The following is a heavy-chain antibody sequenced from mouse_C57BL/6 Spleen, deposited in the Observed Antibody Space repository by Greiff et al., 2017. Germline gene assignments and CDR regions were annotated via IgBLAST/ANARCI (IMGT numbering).Heavy chain of an antibody. J-gene: IGHJ3*01. Sequence: VHLQQPGAELVRPGTSVKVSCKASGYAFTNYLIEWVKQRPGQGLEWIGVLNPVRRGTNYKEKCSGKETMTADNSSSTAYRQLSSLTSEDSSVYFFAAGGEPARSTFAYWGQGTLVTVSA. CDR3: AAGGEPARSTFAY. V-gene: IGHV1-54*01. D-gene: IGHD3-1*01. CDR2: LNPVRRGT. CDR1: GYAFTNYL.